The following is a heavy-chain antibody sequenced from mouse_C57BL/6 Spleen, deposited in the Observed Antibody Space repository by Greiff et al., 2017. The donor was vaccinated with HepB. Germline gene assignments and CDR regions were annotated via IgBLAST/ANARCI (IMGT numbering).Heavy chain of an antibody. V-gene: IGHV1-81*01. CDR3: ARRREYYYGSSSNWYFDV. D-gene: IGHD1-1*01. J-gene: IGHJ1*03. Sequence: VQLQQSGAELARPGASVKLSCKASGYTFTSYGISWVKQRTGQGLEWIGEIYPRSGNTYYNEKFKGKATLTADKSSSTAYMELRSLTSEDSAVYFCARRREYYYGSSSNWYFDVWGTGTTVTVSS. CDR1: GYTFTSYG. CDR2: IYPRSGNT.